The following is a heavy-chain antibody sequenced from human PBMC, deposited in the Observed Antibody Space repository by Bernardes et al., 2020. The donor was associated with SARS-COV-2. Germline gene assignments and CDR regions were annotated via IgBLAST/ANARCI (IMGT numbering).Heavy chain of an antibody. CDR1: GGSFSGYY. V-gene: IGHV4-34*01. CDR3: ARGTVGPGQYIGYYYYYGMDV. Sequence: SETLSLTCAVYGGSFSGYYWSWIRQPPGKGLEWIGEINHSGSTNYNPSLKSRVTISVDTSKNQFSLKLSSVTAADTAVYYCARGTVGPGQYIGYYYYYGMDVWGQGTTVTVSS. J-gene: IGHJ6*02. CDR2: INHSGST. D-gene: IGHD1-26*01.